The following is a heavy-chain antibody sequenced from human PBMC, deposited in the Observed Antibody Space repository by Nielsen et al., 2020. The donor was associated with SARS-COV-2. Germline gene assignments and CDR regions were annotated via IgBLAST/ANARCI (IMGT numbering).Heavy chain of an antibody. CDR2: VSHSGSI. D-gene: IGHD2/OR15-2a*01. CDR1: GGSVSSNDG. CDR3: ARGDLVIVPSPILGLGPFFYYFYLDV. V-gene: IGHV4-4*02. Sequence: SETLSLTCAVSGGSVSSNDGWTGVRQSLGKGLEWIGEVSHSGSINNNPSLKSRVTLSMDKSKRQFSLRLTSVSAADTAVYFCARGDLVIVPSPILGLGPFFYYFYLDVWGKGTTVIVSS. J-gene: IGHJ6*03.